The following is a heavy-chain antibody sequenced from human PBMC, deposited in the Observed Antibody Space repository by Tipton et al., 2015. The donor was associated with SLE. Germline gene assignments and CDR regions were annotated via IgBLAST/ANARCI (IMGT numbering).Heavy chain of an antibody. CDR2: IYYSGST. D-gene: IGHD6-19*01. J-gene: IGHJ4*02. Sequence: TLSLTCTVSGGPISSYYWSWIRQPPGKGLEWIGYIYYSGSTNYNPSLKSRVTISVDTSKNQFSLKLSSVTAADTAVYYCARDSSGWDGDYWGQGTLVTVSS. CDR1: GGPISSYY. V-gene: IGHV4-59*01. CDR3: ARDSSGWDGDY.